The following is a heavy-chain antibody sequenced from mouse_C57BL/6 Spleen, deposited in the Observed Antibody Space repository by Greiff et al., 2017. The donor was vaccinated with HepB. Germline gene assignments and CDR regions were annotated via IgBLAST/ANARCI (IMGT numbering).Heavy chain of an antibody. CDR1: GYTFTSYW. CDR2: IDPNSGGT. D-gene: IGHD2-2*01. V-gene: IGHV1-72*01. Sequence: QVQLQQPGAELVKPGASVKLSCKASGYTFTSYWMHWVKQRPGRGLEWIGRIDPNSGGTKYNEKFKSKATLTVDKPSSTAYMQLSSLTSEDSAVYDCARIRRHGYDTEEWYFDVWGTGTTVTVSS. CDR3: ARIRRHGYDTEEWYFDV. J-gene: IGHJ1*03.